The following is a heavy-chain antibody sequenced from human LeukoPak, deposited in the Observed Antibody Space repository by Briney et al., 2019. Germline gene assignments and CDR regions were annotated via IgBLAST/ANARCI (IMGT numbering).Heavy chain of an antibody. Sequence: GGSLRLSCAASGFTFSSYDMHWVRQATGKGLEWVSAIGTAGDTYYPGSVKGRFTISRENAKNSLYLQMNSLRAGDTAVHYCAREDGSGSYDYWGQGTLVTVSS. J-gene: IGHJ4*02. V-gene: IGHV3-13*01. D-gene: IGHD3-10*01. CDR2: IGTAGDT. CDR3: AREDGSGSYDY. CDR1: GFTFSSYD.